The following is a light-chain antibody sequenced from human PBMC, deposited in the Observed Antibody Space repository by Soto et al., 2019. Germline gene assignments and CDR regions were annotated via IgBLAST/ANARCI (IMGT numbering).Light chain of an antibody. CDR3: LQDYSYPFT. CDR2: GAS. Sequence: AIQMTQSPSSLSASVGDRVTITCRASQDIRKDLGWYQQKPGKAPKSLVYGASTLQSGVPSRFSGSGSGTDFTLTISSLQPEDCAAYYCLQDYSYPFTFGQGTKLEIK. J-gene: IGKJ2*01. CDR1: QDIRKD. V-gene: IGKV1-6*01.